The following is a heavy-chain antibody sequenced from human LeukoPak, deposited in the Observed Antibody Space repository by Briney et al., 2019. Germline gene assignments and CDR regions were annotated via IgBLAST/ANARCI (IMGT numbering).Heavy chain of an antibody. CDR1: GFTVSSYS. Sequence: QPGGSLRLSCAASGFTVSSYSMNWVRQAPGKGLEWVSYISSSSSTIYYADSVKGRFTISRDNAKNSLYLQMNSLRAEDAAVYYCARDVIVEFDYWGQGTLVTVSS. D-gene: IGHD3-22*01. CDR2: ISSSSSTI. CDR3: ARDVIVEFDY. J-gene: IGHJ4*02. V-gene: IGHV3-48*01.